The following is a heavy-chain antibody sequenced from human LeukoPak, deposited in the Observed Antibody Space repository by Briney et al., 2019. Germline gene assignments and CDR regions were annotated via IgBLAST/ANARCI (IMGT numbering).Heavy chain of an antibody. CDR1: GFTFSSYS. D-gene: IGHD6-19*01. CDR3: ARRQQAVAGTLDY. V-gene: IGHV3-21*01. J-gene: IGHJ4*02. Sequence: GGSLRLSCAASGFTFSSYSMNWVRQAPGKGLEWVSSISFSSSYIYYADSVKGRFTISRDNAKNSLYLQMNSLRAEDTAVYYCARRQQAVAGTLDYWGQGTLVTVSS. CDR2: ISFSSSYI.